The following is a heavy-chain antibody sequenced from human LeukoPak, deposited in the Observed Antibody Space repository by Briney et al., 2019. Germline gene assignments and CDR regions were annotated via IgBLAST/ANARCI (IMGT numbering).Heavy chain of an antibody. Sequence: GGSLRLSCAASGFTFSSYAMSWVRQAPGKGLEWVSAISGSGGSTYYADSVKGRFTISRDTSKKTLYLQMNSLRAEDTAVYYCAKPSVIAVAAAPFDYWGQGTLVTVSS. V-gene: IGHV3-23*01. J-gene: IGHJ4*02. CDR2: ISGSGGST. CDR1: GFTFSSYA. D-gene: IGHD6-19*01. CDR3: AKPSVIAVAAAPFDY.